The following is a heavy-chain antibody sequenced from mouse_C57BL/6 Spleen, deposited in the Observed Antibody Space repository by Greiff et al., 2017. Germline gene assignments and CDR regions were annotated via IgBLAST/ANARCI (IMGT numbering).Heavy chain of an antibody. CDR3: AIGDYYGSSYGDDY. J-gene: IGHJ2*01. V-gene: IGHV1-80*01. CDR1: GYAFSSYW. Sequence: VQLQQSGAELVKPGASVKISCKASGYAFSSYWLNWVKQRPGKGLEWIGQIYPGDGDTNYNGKFKGKATLTVDKSSSTAYMQLSSLTSEDSAVYCCAIGDYYGSSYGDDYWGQGTTLTVSS. CDR2: IYPGDGDT. D-gene: IGHD1-1*01.